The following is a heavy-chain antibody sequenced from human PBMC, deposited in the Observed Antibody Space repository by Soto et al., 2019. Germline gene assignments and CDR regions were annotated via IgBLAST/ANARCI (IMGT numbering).Heavy chain of an antibody. Sequence: GGSLRLSCAASGFTFSSYGMSWVRQAPGKGLEWVANIRQDGSAKYYVDSVKGRFTISRDNAKNSLYLQMNSLRTEDTALYYCARFGGYYNFDYWGQGTLVTVSS. J-gene: IGHJ4*02. CDR3: ARFGGYYNFDY. D-gene: IGHD3-3*01. CDR1: GFTFSSYG. V-gene: IGHV3-7*03. CDR2: IRQDGSAK.